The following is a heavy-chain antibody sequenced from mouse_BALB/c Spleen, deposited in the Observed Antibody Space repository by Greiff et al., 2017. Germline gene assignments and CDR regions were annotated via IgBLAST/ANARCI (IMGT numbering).Heavy chain of an antibody. CDR3: ARALEGDAMDY. CDR1: GFSLTSYG. J-gene: IGHJ4*01. CDR2: IWAGGST. Sequence: VQGVESGPGLVAPSQSLSITCTVSGFSLTSYGVHWVRQPPGKGLEWLGVIWAGGSTNYNSALMSRLSISKDNSKSQVFLKMNSLQTDDTAMYYCARALEGDAMDYWGQGTSVTVSS. V-gene: IGHV2-9*02.